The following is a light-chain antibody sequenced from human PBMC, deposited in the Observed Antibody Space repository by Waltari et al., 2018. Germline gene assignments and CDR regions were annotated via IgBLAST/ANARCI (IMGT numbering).Light chain of an antibody. CDR1: QSVSRH. CDR2: DTF. Sequence: EIVLTQSPVTLSLSPGERATLSCRASQSVSRHLAWYQRKPGQAPRLLMYDTFSRASGIPARFSGRGSGTDFTLTISSLEPEDFAVYYCLHRSNWPPLFTFGPGTKVDIK. CDR3: LHRSNWPPLFT. J-gene: IGKJ3*01. V-gene: IGKV3-11*01.